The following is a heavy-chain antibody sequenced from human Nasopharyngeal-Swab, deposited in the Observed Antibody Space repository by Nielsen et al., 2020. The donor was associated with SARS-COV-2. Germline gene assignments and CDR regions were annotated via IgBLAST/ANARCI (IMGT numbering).Heavy chain of an antibody. D-gene: IGHD6-19*01. CDR3: ARGLPAVAEYFDY. CDR2: ISYDGSNK. J-gene: IGHJ4*02. V-gene: IGHV3-30-3*01. CDR1: GFTFSSYA. Sequence: GGSLRLSCAASGFTFSSYAMPWVRQAPGKGLEWVAVISYDGSNKYYADSVKGRFTISRDNSKNTLYLQMNSLRAEDTAVYYCARGLPAVAEYFDYWGQGTLVTVSS.